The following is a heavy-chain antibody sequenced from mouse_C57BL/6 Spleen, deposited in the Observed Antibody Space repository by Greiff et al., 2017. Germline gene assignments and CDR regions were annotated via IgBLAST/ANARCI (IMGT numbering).Heavy chain of an antibody. V-gene: IGHV1-59*01. J-gene: IGHJ4*01. CDR3: VGPHYAMDY. CDR1: GYTFTSYW. Sequence: QVQLQQPGAELVRPGTSVKLSCKASGYTFTSYWMHWVKQRPGQGLEWIGVIDPSDSYTNYNQKFKGKATLTVDTSSSTSYMQLSRLTSEDSAFYYCVGPHYAMDYWGQGTSVTVSS. CDR2: IDPSDSYT.